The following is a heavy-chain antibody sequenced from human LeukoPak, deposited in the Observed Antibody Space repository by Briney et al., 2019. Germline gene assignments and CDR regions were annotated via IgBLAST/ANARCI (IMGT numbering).Heavy chain of an antibody. CDR3: ARSPEYYYDSSGYPNFDY. Sequence: ASVKVSCKASGYTFTGYYMHWVRQAPGQGLEWMGRIIPILGIANYAQKFQGRVTITADKSTSTAYMELSSLRSEDTAVYYCARSPEYYYDSSGYPNFDYWGQGTLVTVSS. V-gene: IGHV1-69*02. CDR2: IIPILGIA. J-gene: IGHJ4*02. D-gene: IGHD3-22*01. CDR1: GYTFTGYY.